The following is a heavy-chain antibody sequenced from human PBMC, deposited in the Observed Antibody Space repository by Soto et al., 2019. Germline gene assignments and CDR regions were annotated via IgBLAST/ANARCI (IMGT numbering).Heavy chain of an antibody. CDR3: ARVVVVVVAATPEGWFDP. V-gene: IGHV3-7*05. CDR2: IKQDGSEK. CDR1: GFTFSSYW. J-gene: IGHJ5*02. Sequence: GGSLRLSCAASGFTFSSYWMSWVRQAPGKGLEWVANIKQDGSEKYYVDSVKGRFTISRDNAKNSLYLQMNSLRAEDTAVYYCARVVVVVVAATPEGWFDPWGQGTLVTVSS. D-gene: IGHD2-15*01.